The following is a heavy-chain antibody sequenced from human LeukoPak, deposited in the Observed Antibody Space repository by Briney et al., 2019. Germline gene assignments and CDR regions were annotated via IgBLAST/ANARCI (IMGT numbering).Heavy chain of an antibody. CDR1: GFTFSSYS. CDR2: ISSSSSYI. CDR3: AKDPWGSRGYFDY. Sequence: PGGSLRLSCAASGFTFSSYSMNWVRQAPGKGLEWVSSISSSSSYIYYADSVKGRFTISRDNAKNTVYLRMNSLRAEDTAVYYCAKDPWGSRGYFDYWGQGTLVTVSS. J-gene: IGHJ4*02. D-gene: IGHD7-27*01. V-gene: IGHV3-21*04.